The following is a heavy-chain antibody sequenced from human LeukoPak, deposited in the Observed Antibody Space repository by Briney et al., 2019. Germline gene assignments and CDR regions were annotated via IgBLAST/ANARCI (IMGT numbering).Heavy chain of an antibody. V-gene: IGHV3-74*01. CDR2: IKTDGSIT. CDR3: ASFPPYMVRTDAFDI. CDR1: GFSFSVFW. Sequence: GGSLRLSCAASGFSFSVFWMHWVRQVPGKGPVWVSRIKTDGSITDYADSVKGRFTISRDNAKNTLYLQMNSLRAEDTAVYYCASFPPYMVRTDAFDIWGQGTMVTVSS. D-gene: IGHD3-10*01. J-gene: IGHJ3*02.